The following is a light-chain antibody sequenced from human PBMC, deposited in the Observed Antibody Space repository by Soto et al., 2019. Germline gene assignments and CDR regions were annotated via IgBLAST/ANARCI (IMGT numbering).Light chain of an antibody. CDR1: TSDIGAYNY. V-gene: IGLV2-14*01. J-gene: IGLJ1*01. CDR3: QSYDSSLSGSPYV. Sequence: QSVLAQPASVSGSPGQSITISCTGTTSDIGAYNYVSWYQQHAGKAPKLIIYEVSRRPSGVSNRFSGSKSGTSASLAITGLQAEDEADYYCQSYDSSLSGSPYVFGTGTKVTVL. CDR2: EVS.